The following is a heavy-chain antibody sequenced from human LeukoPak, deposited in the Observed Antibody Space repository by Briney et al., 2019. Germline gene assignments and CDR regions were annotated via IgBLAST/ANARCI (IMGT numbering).Heavy chain of an antibody. CDR1: GYTFTSYY. D-gene: IGHD2-2*02. Sequence: GASVKVSCKASGYTFTSYYMHWVRQAPGQGLEWMGIINPSGGSTSYAQKFQGRVTMTRATSTSTVYMELSSLRSEDTAVYYCARDRCSSTSCYTFDYWGQGTLVTVSS. CDR3: ARDRCSSTSCYTFDY. CDR2: INPSGGST. V-gene: IGHV1-46*03. J-gene: IGHJ4*02.